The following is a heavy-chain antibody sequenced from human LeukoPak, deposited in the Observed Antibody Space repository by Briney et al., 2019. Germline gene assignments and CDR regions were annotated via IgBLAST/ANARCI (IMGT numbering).Heavy chain of an antibody. CDR1: GFTFDDYA. CDR2: ISGDGGST. CDR3: AKARSITIFGVVIKNYGMDV. J-gene: IGHJ6*02. Sequence: GGSLRLSCAASGFTFDDYAMHWVRQAPGKGLEWVSLISGDGGSTYYADSVKGRFTISRDNSKNSLYLQMNSLRTEDTALHYCAKARSITIFGVVIKNYGMDVWGQGTTVTVSS. D-gene: IGHD3-3*01. V-gene: IGHV3-43*02.